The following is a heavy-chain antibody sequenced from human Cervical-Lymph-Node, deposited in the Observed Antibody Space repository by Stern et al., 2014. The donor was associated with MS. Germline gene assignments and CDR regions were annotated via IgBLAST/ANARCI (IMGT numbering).Heavy chain of an antibody. D-gene: IGHD5-18*01. Sequence: EVQLLESGGGLVQPGGSLRLSCAASGLTFSSYALSWVRQAPGKGLEWVSTITVSGGSTYSADSVKGRFTISRDNSKNTLYLQMTSLRAEDTAIYYCASNPVNSFGFVYRYFDYWGQGTLVSVSS. CDR2: ITVSGGST. CDR3: ASNPVNSFGFVYRYFDY. CDR1: GLTFSSYA. J-gene: IGHJ4*02. V-gene: IGHV3-23*01.